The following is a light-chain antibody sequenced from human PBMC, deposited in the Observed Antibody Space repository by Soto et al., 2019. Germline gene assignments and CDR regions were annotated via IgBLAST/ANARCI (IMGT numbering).Light chain of an antibody. CDR2: DAS. V-gene: IGKV1-33*01. CDR3: QQYDDLPPFT. CDR1: QDINNY. Sequence: DLQVTQSPSSLSASVGDRVTITCQASQDINNYLYWYQQKPGKAPKLLISDASNLETGVPSRFSGSGSGTDFTFTISSLQPEDIATDYCQQYDDLPPFTFGPGTKVDIK. J-gene: IGKJ3*01.